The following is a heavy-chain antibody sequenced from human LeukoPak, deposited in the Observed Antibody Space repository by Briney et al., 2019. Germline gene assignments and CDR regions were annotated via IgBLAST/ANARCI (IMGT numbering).Heavy chain of an antibody. J-gene: IGHJ4*02. CDR2: IYHSGST. Sequence: SETLSLTCAVSGYSISSGYYWGWIRQPPGKGLEWIGSIYHSGSTYYSPSFKSRVTILVDTSQNQFSLKLTSVTAADTAIFYCARCSRGSCYCWGQGTLVTVSS. CDR1: GYSISSGYY. D-gene: IGHD2-15*01. CDR3: ARCSRGSCYC. V-gene: IGHV4-38-2*01.